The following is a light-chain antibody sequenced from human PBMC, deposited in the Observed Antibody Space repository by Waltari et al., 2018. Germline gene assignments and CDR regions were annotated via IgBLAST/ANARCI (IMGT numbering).Light chain of an antibody. CDR3: QTGGHGTWV. J-gene: IGLJ3*02. Sequence: QLALTQSPSASASLGASVKLTCTLNSGHSSNVVAWLQQQPEKGPRYLMKVNSDCSHSKGDDIPDRFSGSGSGAERYLTISSLQSEDEADYYGQTGGHGTWVFGGGTKLTVL. V-gene: IGLV4-69*02. CDR2: VNSDCSH. CDR1: SGHSSNV.